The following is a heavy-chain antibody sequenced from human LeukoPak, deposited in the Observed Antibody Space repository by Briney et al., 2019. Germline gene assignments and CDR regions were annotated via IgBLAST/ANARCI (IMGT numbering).Heavy chain of an antibody. Sequence: GGSLRLSCAASGFTFSNYWMTWVRQAPGKGLEWVASIKQDGRVEYYVDSVKGRFTISRDNAKNSLFLQMNSLRAEDTAVYYCARDSGEDSGWHTYPSYWGQGTLLTVSS. V-gene: IGHV3-7*01. J-gene: IGHJ4*02. CDR1: GFTFSNYW. CDR3: ARDSGEDSGWHTYPSY. CDR2: IKQDGRVE. D-gene: IGHD6-19*01.